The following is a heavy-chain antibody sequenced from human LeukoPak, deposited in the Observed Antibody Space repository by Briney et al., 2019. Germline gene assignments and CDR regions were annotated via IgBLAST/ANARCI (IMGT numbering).Heavy chain of an antibody. CDR2: IIPIFGTA. CDR3: ASQRGCSSTSCYVDFDY. D-gene: IGHD2-2*01. J-gene: IGHJ4*02. Sequence: SVKVSCKASGGTFSSYAISWVRQAPGQGLEWMGGIIPIFGTANYAQKFQGRVTITADKSTSTAYMELSSLRSEDTAVYYCASQRGCSSTSCYVDFDYWGQGTLVTVSS. CDR1: GGTFSSYA. V-gene: IGHV1-69*06.